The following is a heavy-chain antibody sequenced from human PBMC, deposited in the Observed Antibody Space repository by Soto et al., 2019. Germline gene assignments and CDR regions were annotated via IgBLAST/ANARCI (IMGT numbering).Heavy chain of an antibody. CDR1: GFSFINGC. CDR2: IKSKIDGGTT. D-gene: IGHD2-15*01. V-gene: IGHV3-15*01. CDR3: TTESTQRFCDGGPCYALQTKSHDS. J-gene: IGHJ4*02. Sequence: EVQLVESGGGLVKPGGSLRLSCAASGFSFINGCMSWVRQAPGKGLEGVGRIKSKIDGGTTDFSAPVKCRFTISRDDSKDTLYLQMNSLKTEDTAVYYCTTESTQRFCDGGPCYALQTKSHDSWGQGTLVTVSS.